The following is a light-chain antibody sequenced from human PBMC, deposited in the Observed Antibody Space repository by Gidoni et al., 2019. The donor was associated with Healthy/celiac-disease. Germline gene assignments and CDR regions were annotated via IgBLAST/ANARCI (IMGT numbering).Light chain of an antibody. Sequence: SYVLTQPPSVSVAPGKTARITCGGNNIGSKSVHWDQQKPGQAPVLVVYDDSDRPSGIPVRFSGSNSRNTATLTISRVEAGDEADYYCQVWDSSSDNWVFGGGTKLTVL. CDR2: DDS. V-gene: IGLV3-21*03. J-gene: IGLJ3*02. CDR3: QVWDSSSDNWV. CDR1: NIGSKS.